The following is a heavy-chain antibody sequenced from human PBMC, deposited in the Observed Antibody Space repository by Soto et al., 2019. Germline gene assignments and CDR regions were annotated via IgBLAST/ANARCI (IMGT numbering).Heavy chain of an antibody. CDR1: GGSFSGYY. CDR3: ARAGRQQWLVQNCFDY. V-gene: IGHV4-34*01. D-gene: IGHD6-19*01. CDR2: INHSGST. Sequence: SETLSLTCAVYGGSFSGYYWSWIRQPPGKGLEWIGEINHSGSTNYNPSLKSRVTISVDTSKNQFSLKLSSVTAADTAVYYCARAGRQQWLVQNCFDYWGQGTPVTVSS. J-gene: IGHJ4*02.